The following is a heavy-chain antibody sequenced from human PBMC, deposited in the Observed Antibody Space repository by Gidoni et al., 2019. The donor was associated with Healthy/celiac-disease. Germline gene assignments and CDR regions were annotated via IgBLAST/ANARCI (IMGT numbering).Heavy chain of an antibody. J-gene: IGHJ4*02. D-gene: IGHD6-13*01. V-gene: IGHV5-51*01. CDR3: ARQLPDSSSWYYFDY. CDR2: IYPGDSDT. Sequence: EVQLVQSGAEVTKPGESLKISCKGSGYSFTSYGIGWVRRMPGKGLEWMGIIYPGDSDTRYSPSCQGQVTISADKSISTAYLQWSSLKASDTAMYYCARQLPDSSSWYYFDYWGQGTLVTVSS. CDR1: GYSFTSYG.